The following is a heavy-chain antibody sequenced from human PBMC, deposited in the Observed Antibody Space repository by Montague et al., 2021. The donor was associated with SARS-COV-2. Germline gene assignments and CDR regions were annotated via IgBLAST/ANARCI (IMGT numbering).Heavy chain of an antibody. Sequence: SETLSLTCTVSGSSISSSSYYWGWIRQPPGKGLEWIGSIYYSGSTYYNPSLKSRVTISVDTSKNQFSLKLSSVTAADTAVYYCARDQGYNRNYYYYYGMDVWGQGTTVTVSS. D-gene: IGHD1-14*01. J-gene: IGHJ6*02. CDR2: IYYSGST. CDR3: ARDQGYNRNYYYYYGMDV. CDR1: GSSISSSSYY. V-gene: IGHV4-39*07.